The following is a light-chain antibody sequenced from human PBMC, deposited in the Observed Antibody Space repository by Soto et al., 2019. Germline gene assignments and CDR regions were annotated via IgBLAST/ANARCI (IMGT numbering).Light chain of an antibody. J-gene: IGKJ4*01. CDR2: DAS. CDR3: QQRRTWPLT. CDR1: QSVKSY. Sequence: EVVLTQTPVTLSLSPGERATLSCRASQSVKSYLVWYQQKPGQSPRLLIYDASNRATGIPARFSGSGSETDFTLTISSLEPEDFAFYYCQQRRTWPLTFGGGTRVEIK. V-gene: IGKV3-11*01.